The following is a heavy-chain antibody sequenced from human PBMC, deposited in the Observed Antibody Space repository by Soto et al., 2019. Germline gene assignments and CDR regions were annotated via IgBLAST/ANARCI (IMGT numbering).Heavy chain of an antibody. CDR3: AGGIRGVYYDFWSGYFCGMDV. J-gene: IGHJ6*02. V-gene: IGHV1-18*04. CDR2: ISAYNGNT. D-gene: IGHD3-3*01. CDR1: GYTFTSYG. Sequence: ASVKVSCKASGYTFTSYGISWVRQAPGQGPEWMGWISAYNGNTNYAQKLQGRVTMTTDTSTSTAYMELRSLRSDDTAVYYCAGGIRGVYYDFWSGYFCGMDVWGQGTTVTVSS.